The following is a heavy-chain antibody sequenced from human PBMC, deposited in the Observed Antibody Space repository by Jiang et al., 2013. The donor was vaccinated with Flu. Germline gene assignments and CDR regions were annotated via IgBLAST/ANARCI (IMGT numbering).Heavy chain of an antibody. V-gene: IGHV3-30*18. J-gene: IGHJ3*01. Sequence: VQLLESGGGVVQPGRSLRLSCTASGFTFSSFGIHWVRQAPGKGLEWVAVISSAGNTDYYADSVKGRFRISRDNSRNTLYLQMNSLRAEDTAVYYCTKEGDILGGINGLTFAFDLWGQGTMVTVSS. D-gene: IGHD1-26*01. CDR1: GFTFSSFG. CDR3: TKEGDILGGINGLTFAFDL. CDR2: ISSAGNTD.